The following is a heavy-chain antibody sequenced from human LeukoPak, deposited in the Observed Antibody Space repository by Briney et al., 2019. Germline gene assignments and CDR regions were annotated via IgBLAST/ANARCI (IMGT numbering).Heavy chain of an antibody. J-gene: IGHJ4*02. D-gene: IGHD4-11*01. CDR2: ISWNSGSI. Sequence: GGSLRLSCAASGFTFDDYAMHWVRQAPGKGLEWVSGISWNSGSIGYADSVKGRFTISRDNAKNSLYLQMNSLRAEDTALYYCAKGDYYSKFFDCWGQGTLVTVSS. V-gene: IGHV3-9*01. CDR1: GFTFDDYA. CDR3: AKGDYYSKFFDC.